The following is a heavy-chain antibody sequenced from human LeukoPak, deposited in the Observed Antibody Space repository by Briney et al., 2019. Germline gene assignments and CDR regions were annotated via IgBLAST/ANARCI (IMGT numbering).Heavy chain of an antibody. CDR2: IYYSGST. D-gene: IGHD5-12*01. CDR3: ARDGEYSGYMNAFDI. V-gene: IGHV4-59*11. CDR1: GGSISSHY. Sequence: PSETLSLACTVSGGSISSHYWSWIRQPPGKGLEWIGYIYYSGSTNYNPSLKSRVTISVDTSKIQFSLKLSSVTAADTAVYYCARDGEYSGYMNAFDIWGQGTMVTVSS. J-gene: IGHJ3*02.